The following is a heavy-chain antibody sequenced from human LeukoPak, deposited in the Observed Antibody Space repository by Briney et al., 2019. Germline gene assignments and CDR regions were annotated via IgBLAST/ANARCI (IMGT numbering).Heavy chain of an antibody. D-gene: IGHD3-9*01. J-gene: IGHJ4*02. CDR3: ARHKYYDIATGFDY. CDR1: GGSISSYY. Sequence: SETLSLTCTVSGGSISSYYWSWIRQPPGKGLEWIGYIYYSGSTNYNPSLKSRVTISVDTSKNQFSLKLSFVTAADTAVYYCARHKYYDIATGFDYWGQGTLVTVSS. V-gene: IGHV4-59*08. CDR2: IYYSGST.